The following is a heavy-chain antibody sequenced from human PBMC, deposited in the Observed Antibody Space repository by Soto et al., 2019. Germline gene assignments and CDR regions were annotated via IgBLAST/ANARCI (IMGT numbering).Heavy chain of an antibody. D-gene: IGHD3-3*01. CDR2: IYYSGST. CDR3: ASRRNYDFWSGYAREFDP. J-gene: IGHJ5*02. Sequence: PSETLSLTCTVSGGSISSSSYYWGWIRQPPGKGLEWIGSIYYSGSTYYNPSLKSRVTISVDTSKNQFSLKLSSVTAADTAVYYCASRRNYDFWSGYAREFDPWGQGTLVTVSS. CDR1: GGSISSSSYY. V-gene: IGHV4-39*01.